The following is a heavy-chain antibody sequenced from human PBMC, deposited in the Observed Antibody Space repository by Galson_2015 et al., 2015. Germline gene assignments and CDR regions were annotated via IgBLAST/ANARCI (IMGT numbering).Heavy chain of an antibody. Sequence: SLRLSCAASGFTFSSYAMSWVRQAPGKGLEWVSAISGSGGSTYYADPVKGRFTISRDNSKNTLYLQMNSLRAEDTAVYYCAKDNMQQLDPTTYYYYGMDVWGQGTTVTVSS. D-gene: IGHD6-13*01. CDR3: AKDNMQQLDPTTYYYYGMDV. CDR2: ISGSGGST. CDR1: GFTFSSYA. J-gene: IGHJ6*02. V-gene: IGHV3-23*01.